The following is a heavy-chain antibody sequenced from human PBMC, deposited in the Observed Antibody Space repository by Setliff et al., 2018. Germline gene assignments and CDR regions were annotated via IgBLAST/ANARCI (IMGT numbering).Heavy chain of an antibody. CDR1: GGGGSFSNYY. J-gene: IGHJ5*02. CDR2: IHYSGNT. CDR3: ARGRNVAARLLDT. V-gene: IGHV4-34*01. Sequence: SETLSLTCGVYGGGGSFSNYYWSWIRQPPGKGLEWTGRIHYSGNTYYNASLKSRVIISVDTSNNQVSLTLTSVTAADTAVYYCARGRNVAARLLDTWGQGTLVTVSS. D-gene: IGHD6-6*01.